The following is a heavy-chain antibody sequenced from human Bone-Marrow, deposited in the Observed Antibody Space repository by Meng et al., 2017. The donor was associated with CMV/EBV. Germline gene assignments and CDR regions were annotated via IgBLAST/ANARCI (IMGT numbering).Heavy chain of an antibody. D-gene: IGHD3-10*01. J-gene: IGHJ4*02. CDR2: IYYSGST. CDR3: ARAFPGGGFGELNLFDY. V-gene: IGHV4-39*07. Sequence: SETLSLTCTVSGGSISSSSYYWGWIRQPPGKGLEWIGSIYYSGSTYYNPSLKSRVTISVDTSKNQFSLKLRSVTAADTAVYYCARAFPGGGFGELNLFDYWGQGTLVTVSS. CDR1: GGSISSSSYY.